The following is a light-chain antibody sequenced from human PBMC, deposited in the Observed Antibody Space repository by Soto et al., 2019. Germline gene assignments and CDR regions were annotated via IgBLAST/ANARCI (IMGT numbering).Light chain of an antibody. Sequence: EIVMTPSPAALSVSPGERATLSCRASQSVSSNLAWYQQKPGQAPRLLIYGASTRATGIPARFSGSGSGTEFTLTISSLQSEDFAVYYCQQYNNWPLLTFGPGTKVDIK. J-gene: IGKJ3*01. CDR2: GAS. V-gene: IGKV3-15*01. CDR1: QSVSSN. CDR3: QQYNNWPLLT.